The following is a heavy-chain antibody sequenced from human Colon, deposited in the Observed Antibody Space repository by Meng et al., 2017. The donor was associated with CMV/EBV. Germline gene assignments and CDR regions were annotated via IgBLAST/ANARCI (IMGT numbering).Heavy chain of an antibody. Sequence: GGSLRLSCKGSGFRYSDYWIGWLRQMPGTGLEWMGLVYPDDADTRYSPSFQGQVTISVDKSINTAYVQWSSLKASDTAIYYCVRRGSFYGLDVWGQGTMVTVSS. CDR3: VRRGSFYGLDV. D-gene: IGHD3-16*01. CDR2: VYPDDADT. V-gene: IGHV5-51*01. J-gene: IGHJ6*02. CDR1: GFRYSDYW.